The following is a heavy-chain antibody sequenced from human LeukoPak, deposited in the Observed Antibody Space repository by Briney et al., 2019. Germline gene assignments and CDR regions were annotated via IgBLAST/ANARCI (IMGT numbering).Heavy chain of an antibody. CDR3: AKDYYLGSGYYFYYFDY. CDR1: GFTFSSYS. V-gene: IGHV3-23*01. D-gene: IGHD3-3*01. CDR2: ISDNGYGT. Sequence: GGSLRLSCAASGFTFSSYSMNWVRQAPGKGLEWVSLISDNGYGTWYADSVKGRFTISRDNSKNTLDLQMNSLRAEDTALYYCAKDYYLGSGYYFYYFDYWGREPWSPSPQ. J-gene: IGHJ4*02.